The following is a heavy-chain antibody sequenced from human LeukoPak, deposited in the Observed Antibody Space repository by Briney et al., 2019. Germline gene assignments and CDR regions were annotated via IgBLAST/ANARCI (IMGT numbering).Heavy chain of an antibody. J-gene: IGHJ4*02. CDR2: IYSSGYT. Sequence: SETLSLTCTVSGGAIRSHYWNWIRQPAGKGLEWIWRIYSSGYTNDNPFLKSRITMSVDMSNNQFSLRLNSVTAAGTAVYYCARGEHSVDSWGQGMLVTVSS. V-gene: IGHV4-4*07. CDR3: ARGEHSVDS. D-gene: IGHD1/OR15-1a*01. CDR1: GGAIRSHY.